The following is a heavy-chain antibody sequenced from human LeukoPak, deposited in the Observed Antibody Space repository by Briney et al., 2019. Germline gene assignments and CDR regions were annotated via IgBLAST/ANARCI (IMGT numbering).Heavy chain of an antibody. Sequence: GGSLRLSCAASGFSFGNFWMSWVRQAPGRGLQWVASMKGDGSPTYYVDSVKGRFIISRDNARNSLYLQMNSLRAEDTAVYYCAKGVVVVVPAAMHRWGQGTLVTVSS. CDR2: MKGDGSPT. J-gene: IGHJ4*02. CDR1: GFSFGNFW. V-gene: IGHV3-7*01. D-gene: IGHD2-2*01. CDR3: AKGVVVVVPAAMHR.